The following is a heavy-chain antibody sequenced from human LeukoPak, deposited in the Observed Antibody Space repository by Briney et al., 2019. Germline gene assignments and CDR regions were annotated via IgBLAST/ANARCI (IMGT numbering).Heavy chain of an antibody. D-gene: IGHD1-26*01. CDR3: ARDPLASRELDGD. CDR1: GGSISSGGYY. Sequence: SETLSLTCTVSGGSISSGGYYWSWIRQPPGKGLEWIGYIYHSGSTYYNPSLKSRVTISVDRSKNQFSLKLSSVTAADTAVYYCARDPLASRELDGDWGQGTLVTVSS. CDR2: IYHSGST. V-gene: IGHV4-30-2*01. J-gene: IGHJ4*02.